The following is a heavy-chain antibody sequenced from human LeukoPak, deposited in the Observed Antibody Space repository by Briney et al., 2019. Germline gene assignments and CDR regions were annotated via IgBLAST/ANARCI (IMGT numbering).Heavy chain of an antibody. CDR3: ASPSSRGYDYDYFDY. V-gene: IGHV1-69*13. CDR1: GGTFSSYA. D-gene: IGHD5-12*01. CDR2: IIPIFGTA. J-gene: IGHJ4*02. Sequence: SVKVSCKASGGTFSSYAISWVRQAPGQGLEWMGGIIPIFGTANYAQKFQGRVTITADESTSTAYMELSSLRSEDTAVYYCASPSSRGYDYDYFDYWGQGTLVTVSS.